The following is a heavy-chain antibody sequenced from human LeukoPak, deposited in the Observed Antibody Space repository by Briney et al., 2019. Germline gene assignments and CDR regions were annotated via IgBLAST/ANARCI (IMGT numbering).Heavy chain of an antibody. Sequence: ASVKVSCKAPGYTFTGYYMHWVRQAPGQGLEWMGWINPNSGGTNYAQKFQGRVTMTRDTSISTAYMELSRLRSDDTAVYYCARARITMVRGVLYYFDYWGEGTLVTVSS. CDR3: ARARITMVRGVLYYFDY. CDR2: INPNSGGT. D-gene: IGHD3-10*01. V-gene: IGHV1-2*02. CDR1: GYTFTGYY. J-gene: IGHJ4*02.